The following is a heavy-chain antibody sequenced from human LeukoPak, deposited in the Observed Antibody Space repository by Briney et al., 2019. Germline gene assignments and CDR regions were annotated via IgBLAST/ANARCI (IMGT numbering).Heavy chain of an antibody. J-gene: IGHJ5*02. Sequence: PSETLSLTCTVSGGSISSYYWSWIRQPPGKGLEWIGYIYYSGSTNYNPSLKSRVTISVDTSKNQFSLKLSSVTAADTAVYYCARGQANYYGSGSYYLNLWGQGTLVTVSS. CDR2: IYYSGST. CDR1: GGSISSYY. D-gene: IGHD3-10*01. V-gene: IGHV4-59*01. CDR3: ARGQANYYGSGSYYLNL.